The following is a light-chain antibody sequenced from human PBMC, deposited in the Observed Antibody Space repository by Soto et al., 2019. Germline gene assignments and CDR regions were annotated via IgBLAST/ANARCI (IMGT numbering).Light chain of an antibody. CDR3: SSFRSSTAPRV. CDR1: SSDVGGYNY. CDR2: DVS. V-gene: IGLV2-14*03. J-gene: IGLJ1*01. Sequence: SALTQPASVSGSPGQSITISCTGTSSDVGGYNYVSWYQHHPGKAPKLMIYDVSNRPSGVSNRFSGSKSGNTASLTISGLQAEDEADYYCSSFRSSTAPRVFGTGTKLTVL.